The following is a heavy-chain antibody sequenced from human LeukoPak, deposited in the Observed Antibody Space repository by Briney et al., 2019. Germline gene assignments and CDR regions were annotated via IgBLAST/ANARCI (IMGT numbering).Heavy chain of an antibody. V-gene: IGHV1-2*06. J-gene: IGHJ4*02. CDR2: INGNSGGT. D-gene: IGHD4-17*01. Sequence: ASVKVSCKASGYTFIGYYMHWVRQAPGQGLEWMGRINGNSGGTNYAQRFQGRVTMTRDTSISTAYMGLSRLRSDDTAVYYCARTSFGDYAYDYWGQGTLVTVSS. CDR1: GYTFIGYY. CDR3: ARTSFGDYAYDY.